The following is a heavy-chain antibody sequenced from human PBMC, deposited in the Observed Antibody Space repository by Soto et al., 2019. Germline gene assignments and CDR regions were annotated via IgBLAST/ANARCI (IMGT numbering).Heavy chain of an antibody. J-gene: IGHJ4*02. D-gene: IGHD3-10*01. Sequence: QVQLQESGPGLVKPSQTLSLTCTVSGGSISSGGYYWSWIRQHPGKGLEWIGYIYYSGSTYYNPTLTCRVTISVDTSKNQFSLKLRSVTAADTAVYYCAGAIRGVIIPGGGYFDYWGQGTLVTVSS. CDR1: GGSISSGGYY. V-gene: IGHV4-31*03. CDR3: AGAIRGVIIPGGGYFDY. CDR2: IYYSGST.